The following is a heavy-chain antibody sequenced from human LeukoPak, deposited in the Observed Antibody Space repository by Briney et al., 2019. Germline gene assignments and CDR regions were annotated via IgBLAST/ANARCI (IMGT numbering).Heavy chain of an antibody. CDR2: ISSSSSYI. Sequence: GGSLRLSCAASGFYFSTYVMGWVRQAPGKGLEWVSSISSSSSYIYYADSVKGRFTISRDNAKNSLYLQMNSLRAEDTAVYYCASGRVLLRPYWGQGTLVTVSS. V-gene: IGHV3-21*01. J-gene: IGHJ4*02. CDR1: GFYFSTYV. D-gene: IGHD3-10*01. CDR3: ASGRVLLRPY.